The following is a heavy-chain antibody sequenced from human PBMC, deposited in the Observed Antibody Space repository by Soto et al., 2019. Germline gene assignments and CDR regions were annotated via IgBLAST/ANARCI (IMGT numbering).Heavy chain of an antibody. J-gene: IGHJ4*02. Sequence: EVQLLESGGGLVQPGGSLRLSCAASGFTFNTYAMSWVRQAPGKGLEWVSAIGSDGTAIQYADSVKGRFTISKDNSKDTLYLQMNSLRAEDTAVYYCAKDNEFESYWGQGTLVTVSS. V-gene: IGHV3-23*01. CDR1: GFTFNTYA. D-gene: IGHD1-1*01. CDR2: IGSDGTAI. CDR3: AKDNEFESY.